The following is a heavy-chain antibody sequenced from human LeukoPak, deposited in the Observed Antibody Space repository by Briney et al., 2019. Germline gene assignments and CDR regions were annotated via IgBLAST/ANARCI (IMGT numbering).Heavy chain of an antibody. CDR2: INPSGGST. J-gene: IGHJ4*02. Sequence: ASVKVSCKASGYTFTSYYMHWVRQAPGQGLEWMGIINPSGGSTSYAQKFQGRVTMTTDTSTSTAYMELRSLRSDDTAVYYCARAVEGLYYYDSSGYFDYWGQGTLVTVSS. CDR3: ARAVEGLYYYDSSGYFDY. V-gene: IGHV1-46*01. D-gene: IGHD3-22*01. CDR1: GYTFTSYY.